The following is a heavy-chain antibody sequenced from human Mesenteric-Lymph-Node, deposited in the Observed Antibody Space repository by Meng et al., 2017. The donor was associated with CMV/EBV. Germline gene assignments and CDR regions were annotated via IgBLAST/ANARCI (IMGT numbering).Heavy chain of an antibody. J-gene: IGHJ5*02. CDR3: ARFGMVGSTNHFDP. V-gene: IGHV4-31*02. CDR1: RDSISSRSHY. D-gene: IGHD1-14*01. Sequence: SETLSLTCTASRDSISSRSHYWSWNRHHPGRGLEWIGNIYYTGAVYYNPSLKSRVIVSIDTSMNEFSLKLTSVTAADTAGYYCARFGMVGSTNHFDPWGRGPQVTVSS. CDR2: IYYTGAV.